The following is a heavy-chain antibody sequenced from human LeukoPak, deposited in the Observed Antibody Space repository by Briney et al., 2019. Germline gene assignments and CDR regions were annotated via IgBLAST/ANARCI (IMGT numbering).Heavy chain of an antibody. Sequence: SETLSLTCTVSGGSISSSSYYWGWIRQPPGKGLEWIGSIYYSGSTYYNPSLKSRVTISVDTSKNQFSLKLSSVTAADTAVYYCARPGMRGSYSGWFDPWGQGTLVTVSS. J-gene: IGHJ5*02. V-gene: IGHV4-39*01. CDR1: GGSISSSSYY. D-gene: IGHD1-26*01. CDR2: IYYSGST. CDR3: ARPGMRGSYSGWFDP.